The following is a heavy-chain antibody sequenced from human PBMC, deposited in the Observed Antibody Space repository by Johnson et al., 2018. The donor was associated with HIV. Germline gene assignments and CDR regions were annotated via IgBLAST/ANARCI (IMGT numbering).Heavy chain of an antibody. D-gene: IGHD6-13*01. CDR3: ARGVYSSSWYGAFDI. Sequence: VQLVESGGGLIQPGGSLRLFCAASGFIVSSNYMSWVRQAPGKGLEWVSVIYGGGSGGSTYYVDSVKGRFTISRDNSKNTLYLQVNSLRAEDTAVYYCARGVYSSSWYGAFDIWGQGTMVTVSS. CDR2: IYGGGSGGST. V-gene: IGHV3-53*01. CDR1: GFIVSSNY. J-gene: IGHJ3*02.